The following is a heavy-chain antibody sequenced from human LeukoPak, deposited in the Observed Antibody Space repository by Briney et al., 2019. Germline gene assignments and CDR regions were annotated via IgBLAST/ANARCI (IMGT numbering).Heavy chain of an antibody. V-gene: IGHV4-30-4*08. CDR1: GGSIISSAYY. Sequence: SQTLSLTCTVSGGSIISSAYYWSWIRQPRGKGLEWIGYIYYSGSTYYYPSLKSRVTISLDTSKNQFSLKLSSVTAADTAVYYCVRTEVSSGSEDYWGQGTLVTVSS. J-gene: IGHJ4*02. CDR2: IYYSGST. CDR3: VRTEVSSGSEDY. D-gene: IGHD6-19*01.